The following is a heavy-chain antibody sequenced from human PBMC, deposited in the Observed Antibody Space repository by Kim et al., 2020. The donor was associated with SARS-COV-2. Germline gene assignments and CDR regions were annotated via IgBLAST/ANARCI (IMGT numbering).Heavy chain of an antibody. CDR1: GGTFSSYA. V-gene: IGHV1-69*13. D-gene: IGHD2-2*01. Sequence: PSVKVSCKASGGTFSSYAISWVRQAPGQGLEWMGGIIPIFGTANYAQKFQGRVTITADESTSTAYMELSSLRSEDTAVYYCARGQGSYCSSTSCYSHYYYYGMDVWGQGTTVTVSS. J-gene: IGHJ6*02. CDR2: IIPIFGTA. CDR3: ARGQGSYCSSTSCYSHYYYYGMDV.